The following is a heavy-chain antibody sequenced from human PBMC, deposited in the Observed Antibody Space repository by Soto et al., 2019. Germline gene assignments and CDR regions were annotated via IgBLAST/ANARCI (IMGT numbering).Heavy chain of an antibody. J-gene: IGHJ6*02. D-gene: IGHD1-1*01. CDR1: GGSVISGSYY. CDR2: IYYSGST. Sequence: SETQSRTCTVCGGSVISGSYYWCWKKQPPGKGLEWIGYIYYSGSTNYNPSLKSRVTISVDTSKNQFSLKLSSVTAADTAVYYCARAIGNWNQPYYYYGMDVWGHGTTVTVSS. CDR3: ARAIGNWNQPYYYYGMDV. V-gene: IGHV4-61*01.